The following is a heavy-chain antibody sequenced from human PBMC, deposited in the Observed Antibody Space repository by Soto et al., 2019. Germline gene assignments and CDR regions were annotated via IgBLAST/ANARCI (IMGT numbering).Heavy chain of an antibody. CDR1: GFTVSSNY. CDR3: TRETVPPAYHYYDS. J-gene: IGHJ4*02. D-gene: IGHD2-2*01. CDR2: IFSDGTT. Sequence: EVQLVETGGGLIQPGGSLRLSCAASGFTVSSNYMSWVRQPPGRGLEWVSVIFSDGTTYYADSLQGRFTISRDSSKNMLYLQMNSLRPGDTAVFYCTRETVPPAYHYYDSWGQGTLVTVSS. V-gene: IGHV3-53*02.